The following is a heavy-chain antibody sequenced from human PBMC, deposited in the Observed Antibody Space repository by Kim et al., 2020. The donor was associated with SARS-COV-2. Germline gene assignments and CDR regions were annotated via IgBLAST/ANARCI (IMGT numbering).Heavy chain of an antibody. Sequence: SETLSLTCAVYGGSFSGYYWSWIRQPPGKGLEWIGEINHSGSTNYNPSLKSRVTISVDTSKNQFSLKLSSVTAADTAVYYCARGLRVTTGLGVQSENYYYYGMDVWGQGTTVTVSS. D-gene: IGHD4-4*01. CDR1: GGSFSGYY. CDR3: ARGLRVTTGLGVQSENYYYYGMDV. CDR2: INHSGST. J-gene: IGHJ6*02. V-gene: IGHV4-34*01.